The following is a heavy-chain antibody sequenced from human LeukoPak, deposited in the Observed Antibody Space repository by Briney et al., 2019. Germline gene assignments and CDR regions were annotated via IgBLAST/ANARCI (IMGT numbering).Heavy chain of an antibody. V-gene: IGHV4-61*02. Sequence: SETLSLTCTVSGGSISSGSYYWSWIRQPAGKGVEWIGRMYTSGSTNYNPSLKSRVTISVDTSKNQFSRKLSSVTAADTAVYYCARDPPSGGSGKWAHNWFDPWGQGTLVTVSS. CDR1: GGSISSGSYY. CDR3: ARDPPSGGSGKWAHNWFDP. CDR2: MYTSGST. D-gene: IGHD3-10*01. J-gene: IGHJ5*02.